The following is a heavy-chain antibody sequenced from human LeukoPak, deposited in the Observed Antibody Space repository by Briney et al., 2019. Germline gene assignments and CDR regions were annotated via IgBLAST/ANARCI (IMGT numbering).Heavy chain of an antibody. Sequence: GGSQRLFCAASGFTFSSYDMHWVRQAPGQGLEWVSFVRSDGSNKHYADSVKGRFTISRDNSKNTLYLQMNSLRAEDTAVYYCAKEWGNSIHYFDYWGQGSLVTVTS. V-gene: IGHV3-30*02. CDR2: VRSDGSNK. J-gene: IGHJ4*02. CDR3: AKEWGNSIHYFDY. D-gene: IGHD3-16*01. CDR1: GFTFSSYD.